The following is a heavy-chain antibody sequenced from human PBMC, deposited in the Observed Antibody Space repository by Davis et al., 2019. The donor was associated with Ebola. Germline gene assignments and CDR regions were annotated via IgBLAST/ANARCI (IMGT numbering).Heavy chain of an antibody. D-gene: IGHD6-13*01. J-gene: IGHJ4*02. CDR2: MNPNSGNT. V-gene: IGHV1-8*01. CDR3: ARGFPIAAAAPFDY. Sequence: ASVKVSCKASGYTFTSYDINWVRQATGQGLEWMGWMNPNSGNTGYAQKFQGRVTMTRNTSISTAYMELSSLRSEDTAVYYCARGFPIAAAAPFDYWGQGTLVTVSS. CDR1: GYTFTSYD.